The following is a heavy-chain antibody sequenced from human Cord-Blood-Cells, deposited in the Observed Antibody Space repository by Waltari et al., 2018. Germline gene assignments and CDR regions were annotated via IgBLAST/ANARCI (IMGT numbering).Heavy chain of an antibody. Sequence: QVQLQESGPGLVKPSGTLSLTCTVSGGSISSYYWSWIRRPPGKGLEWIGYIYYSGSTNYNPSLKSRVTISVDTSKNQFSLKLSSVTAADTAVYYCAREYGSGSYYPWGQGTLVTVSS. CDR3: AREYGSGSYYP. V-gene: IGHV4-59*01. D-gene: IGHD3-10*01. CDR1: GGSISSYY. J-gene: IGHJ5*02. CDR2: IYYSGST.